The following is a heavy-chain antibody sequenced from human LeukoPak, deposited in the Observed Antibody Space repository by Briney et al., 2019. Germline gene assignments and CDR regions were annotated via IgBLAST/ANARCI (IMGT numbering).Heavy chain of an antibody. D-gene: IGHD5-18*01. CDR2: IRQDGGAT. V-gene: IGHV3-7*01. CDR3: ATSKDTAGGPY. CDR1: GFTFTSYW. J-gene: IGHJ4*02. Sequence: PGGSLRLSCAASGFTFTSYWMTWVRQAPGKGLEWLASIRQDGGATYYGGSVKGRFTISRDNAKNSLFLQMNSLRAEDTAVYYCATSKDTAGGPYWGQGTLVTVSS.